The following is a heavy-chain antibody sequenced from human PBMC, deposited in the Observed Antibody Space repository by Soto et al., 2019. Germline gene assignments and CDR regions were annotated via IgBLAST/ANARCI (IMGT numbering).Heavy chain of an antibody. D-gene: IGHD1-7*01. CDR1: GDRVSSNSVA. J-gene: IGHJ6*03. CDR2: TYYRSRWNN. V-gene: IGHV6-1*01. Sequence: SQTHTLTCVLSGDRVSSNSVASNWIRQSPSRRLEWLGKTYYRSRWNNDYAVSVRSLITVNADTSKNQFSLHLNSATPEDPAVYYCAGTSSPQWYYMDVWDKGHTVTVSS. CDR3: AGTSSPQWYYMDV.